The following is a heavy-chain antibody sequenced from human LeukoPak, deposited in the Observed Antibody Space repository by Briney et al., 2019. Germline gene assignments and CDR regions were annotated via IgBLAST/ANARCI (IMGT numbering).Heavy chain of an antibody. J-gene: IGHJ4*02. CDR1: GGSISSYY. D-gene: IGHD2-15*01. V-gene: IGHV4-59*01. CDR3: ARHQFKWWQLRPFDY. Sequence: NPSETLCLTCTVSGGSISSYYWSWPRQPPGKELEWVGYIYYSGSTNYNPSLKSRVTISVDTSKNQFSLKLSSVTASDTAVYYCARHQFKWWQLRPFDYWGQGTLVTVSS. CDR2: IYYSGST.